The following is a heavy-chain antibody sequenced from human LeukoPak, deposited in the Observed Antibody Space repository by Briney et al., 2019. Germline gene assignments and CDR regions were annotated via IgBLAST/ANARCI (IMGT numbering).Heavy chain of an antibody. J-gene: IGHJ5*02. CDR3: ARAMRSGWYLNWFDP. CDR1: GYSISSGYY. V-gene: IGHV4-38-2*01. CDR2: IHYSGTT. Sequence: SETLSLTCGVSGYSISSGYYWGWIRQPPGKGLEWIGTIHYSGTTYYNSSLKSRVTISVDTSKNQLSLKLSSVTAADTAVYYCARAMRSGWYLNWFDPWGQGTLVTASS. D-gene: IGHD6-19*01.